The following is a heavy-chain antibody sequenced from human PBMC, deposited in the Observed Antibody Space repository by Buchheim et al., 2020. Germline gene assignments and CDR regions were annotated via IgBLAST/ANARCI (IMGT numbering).Heavy chain of an antibody. J-gene: IGHJ5*02. Sequence: QVQLQQWGAGLLKPSETLSLTCAVYGGSFSGYYWSWIRQPPGKGLEWIGEINHSGSTNYNPSLKSRVTISVDTSKNQFSLKLSSVTAADTAVYYCAREGPRDFMMGRWNYLSYNWFDPWGQGTL. D-gene: IGHD1-7*01. CDR2: INHSGST. CDR3: AREGPRDFMMGRWNYLSYNWFDP. CDR1: GGSFSGYY. V-gene: IGHV4-34*01.